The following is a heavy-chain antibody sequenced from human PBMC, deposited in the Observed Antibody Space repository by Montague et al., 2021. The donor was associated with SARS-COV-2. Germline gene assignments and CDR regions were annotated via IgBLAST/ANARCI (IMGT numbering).Heavy chain of an antibody. Sequence: SLLLSFSSSFFSFLLYGLFFFLHTPCNLLYFFSSIICGGDITYYXSSFKGLFTISLDNSKNTLYLQMNTLRAEDTAVYFCAKKTIAVPGSPHFDSWGQGT. J-gene: IGHJ4*02. V-gene: IGHV3-23*01. CDR3: AKKTIAVPGSPHFDS. CDR1: FFSFLLYG. D-gene: IGHD6-19*01. CDR2: IICGGDIT.